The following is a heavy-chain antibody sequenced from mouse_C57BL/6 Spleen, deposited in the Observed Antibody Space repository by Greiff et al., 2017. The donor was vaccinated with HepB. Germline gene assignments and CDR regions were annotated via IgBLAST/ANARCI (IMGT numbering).Heavy chain of an antibody. V-gene: IGHV14-1*01. CDR1: GFNIKDYY. J-gene: IGHJ4*01. D-gene: IGHD1-1*01. CDR2: IDPEDGDT. CDR3: TVITTVVARGYAMDY. Sequence: EVQLVESGAELVRPGASVKLSCTASGFNIKDYYMHWVKQRPEQGLEWIGRIDPEDGDTEYAPKFQGKATMTADTSSNTAYLQLSSLTSEDTAVYYCTVITTVVARGYAMDYWGQGTSVTVSS.